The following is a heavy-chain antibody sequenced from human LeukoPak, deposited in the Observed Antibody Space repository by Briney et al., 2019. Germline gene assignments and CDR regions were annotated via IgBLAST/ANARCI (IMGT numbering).Heavy chain of an antibody. V-gene: IGHV3-23*01. J-gene: IGHJ4*02. Sequence: GGSLRLSCVASGFTFSSYGMSWVRQAPGKGLEWVSYVSATGYTTSYADSVKGRFTISRDNAKNTVFLQMNSLRAEDTAVYFCAKAPVTSCRGAYCYPFDSWGQGTLVTVSS. D-gene: IGHD2-21*01. CDR3: AKAPVTSCRGAYCYPFDS. CDR1: GFTFSSYG. CDR2: VSATGYTT.